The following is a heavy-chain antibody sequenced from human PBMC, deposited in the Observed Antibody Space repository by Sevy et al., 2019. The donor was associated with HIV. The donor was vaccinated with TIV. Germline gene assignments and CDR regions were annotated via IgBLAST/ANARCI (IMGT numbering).Heavy chain of an antibody. CDR3: ANGISARLDY. D-gene: IGHD6-6*01. V-gene: IGHV4-59*01. CDR2: IYYSGIT. CDR1: GDSISGYY. J-gene: IGHJ4*02. Sequence: SETLSLTCTVSGDSISGYYWSWIRQPPGKGLEWIEYIYYSGITNYNPSLKSRVTISADTSKNQISLNLSSVTAADTAVYYCANGISARLDYWGQGTLVTVSS.